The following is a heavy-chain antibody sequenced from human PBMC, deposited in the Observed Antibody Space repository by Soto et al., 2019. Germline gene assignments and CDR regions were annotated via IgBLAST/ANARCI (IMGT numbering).Heavy chain of an antibody. Sequence: EVQLLESGGGLVQPGGSLRLSCAASGFTFSSYAMSWVRQAPGKGLEWVSAISGSGGSTYYADSVKGRFTISRDNSKNTLYLQMNSLRAEDTAVYYCAKDLSRPVRGVISRTPFDYWGQGTLVTVSS. CDR1: GFTFSSYA. V-gene: IGHV3-23*01. D-gene: IGHD3-10*01. CDR3: AKDLSRPVRGVISRTPFDY. J-gene: IGHJ4*02. CDR2: ISGSGGST.